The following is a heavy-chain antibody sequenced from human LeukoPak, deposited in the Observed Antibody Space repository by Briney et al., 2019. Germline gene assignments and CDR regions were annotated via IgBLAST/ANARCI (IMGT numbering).Heavy chain of an antibody. V-gene: IGHV3-23*01. CDR1: GFTFSSYA. D-gene: IGHD3-3*01. J-gene: IGHJ6*02. CDR2: ISGSGGST. CDR3: AKGAEGAVYDFWSGYYPYYYYGMDV. Sequence: GGSLRLSCAASGFTFSSYAMSWVRQAPGKGLEWVSAISGSGGSTYYADSVKGRFTISRDNSKNTLYLQMNSLRAEDTAVYYCAKGAEGAVYDFWSGYYPYYYYGMDVWGQGTTVTVS.